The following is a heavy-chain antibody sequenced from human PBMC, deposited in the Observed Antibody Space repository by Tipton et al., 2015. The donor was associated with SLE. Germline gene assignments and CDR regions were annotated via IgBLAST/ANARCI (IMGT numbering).Heavy chain of an antibody. J-gene: IGHJ3*02. Sequence: PGLVKPSETLSLTCTVSGDSISSYYWSWIRQPPGKGLEWIGYIHYSGSTNYNPSLKSRVTISVDTSKNQFSLKLSSVTAADTAVYYCARDPLAYSSGWYGAFDIWGQGTMVTVSS. V-gene: IGHV4-59*01. CDR1: GDSISSYY. CDR3: ARDPLAYSSGWYGAFDI. D-gene: IGHD6-19*01. CDR2: IHYSGST.